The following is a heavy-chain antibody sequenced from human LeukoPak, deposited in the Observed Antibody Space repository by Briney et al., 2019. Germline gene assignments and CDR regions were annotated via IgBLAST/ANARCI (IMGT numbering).Heavy chain of an antibody. Sequence: SQTLSLTCTVSGGSISSGDYYWSWIRQPPGKGLDWIGYIYYSGSTYYNPSLKSRVTISVDTSKNQFSLKLSSVTAADTAVYYCARVLPYYGDYDGGHAFDIWGQGTMVTVSS. V-gene: IGHV4-30-4*01. CDR1: GGSISSGDYY. D-gene: IGHD4-17*01. CDR2: IYYSGST. CDR3: ARVLPYYGDYDGGHAFDI. J-gene: IGHJ3*02.